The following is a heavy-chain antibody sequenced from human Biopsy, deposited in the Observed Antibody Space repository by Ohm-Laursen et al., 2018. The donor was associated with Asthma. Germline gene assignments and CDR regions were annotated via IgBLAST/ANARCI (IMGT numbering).Heavy chain of an antibody. Sequence: SLRLSCSASGFTFSDYYMGWIRQAPGKGLEWISYINGKSNSIEYADSVKGRFTISRDSAKNSLYLQMNSPRAEDTAVYYCARDSYSSGLYDDFESWGQGTLVTVSS. CDR2: INGKSNSI. V-gene: IGHV3-11*01. CDR1: GFTFSDYY. CDR3: ARDSYSSGLYDDFES. J-gene: IGHJ4*02. D-gene: IGHD6-19*01.